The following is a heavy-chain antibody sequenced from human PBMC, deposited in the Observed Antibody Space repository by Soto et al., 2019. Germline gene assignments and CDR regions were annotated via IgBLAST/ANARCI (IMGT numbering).Heavy chain of an antibody. D-gene: IGHD6-19*01. J-gene: IGHJ4*02. V-gene: IGHV1-69*12. CDR2: IIPIFGTA. CDR1: GGTFSSYA. Sequence: QVQLVQSGAEVKKPGSSVKVSCKASGGTFSSYAISWVRQAPGQGLEWMGGIIPIFGTANYAQKFQVRVTITADDSTSTAYMELSSLRSEDTAVYYCAREPGYSSGWYGKGLFDYWGQGTMVTVSS. CDR3: AREPGYSSGWYGKGLFDY.